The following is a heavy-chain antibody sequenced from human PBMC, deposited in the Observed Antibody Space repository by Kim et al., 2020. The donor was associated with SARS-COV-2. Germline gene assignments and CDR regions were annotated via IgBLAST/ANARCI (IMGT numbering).Heavy chain of an antibody. J-gene: IGHJ4*02. CDR1: GGSFSGYY. V-gene: IGHV4-34*01. CDR2: INHSGST. Sequence: SETLSLTCAVYGGSFSGYYWSWIRQPPGKGLEWIGEINHSGSTNYNPSLKSRVTISVDTSKNQFSLKLSSVTAADTAVYYCAREGSSASCYDYWGQGTL. D-gene: IGHD2-2*01. CDR3: AREGSSASCYDY.